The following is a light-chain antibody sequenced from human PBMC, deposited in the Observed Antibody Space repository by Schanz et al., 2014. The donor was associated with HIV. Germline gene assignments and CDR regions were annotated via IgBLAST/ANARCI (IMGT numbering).Light chain of an antibody. V-gene: IGLV2-8*01. Sequence: QSALTQPPSASGSPGQLVTISCTGTSSDVGDYNYVSWYQQHPGKAPKIMIFEVSKRPSGVPDRFSGSKSGNTASLTVSGLQAEDEADYYCSSYAGTNNLWVFGGGTKLTVL. CDR2: EVS. J-gene: IGLJ3*02. CDR3: SSYAGTNNLWV. CDR1: SSDVGDYNY.